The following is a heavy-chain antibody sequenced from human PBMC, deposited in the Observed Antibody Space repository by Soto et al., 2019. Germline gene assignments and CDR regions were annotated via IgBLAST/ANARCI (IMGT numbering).Heavy chain of an antibody. D-gene: IGHD3-22*01. CDR3: ARFYYDSSGYLPSPYYYYYGMDV. Sequence: GGSLRLSFAASGFTFSSYWMSWVRQAPGKGLEWVANIKQDGSEKYYVDSVKGRFTISRDNAKNSLYLQMNSLRAEDTAVYYCARFYYDSSGYLPSPYYYYYGMDVWGQGT. J-gene: IGHJ6*02. CDR2: IKQDGSEK. V-gene: IGHV3-7*04. CDR1: GFTFSSYW.